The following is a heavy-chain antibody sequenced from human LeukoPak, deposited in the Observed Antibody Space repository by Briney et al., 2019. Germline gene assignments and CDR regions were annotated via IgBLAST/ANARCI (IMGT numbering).Heavy chain of an antibody. D-gene: IGHD3/OR15-3a*01. CDR1: GYTFPRHG. Sequence: ASVKVSCKAFGYTFPRHGISWVRQAPGQGLEWIGWISAYNGNTDYAQRFQGRVTLTTDASTNTAYMELRSLRSDDTAVYYCARDGVGLWTSLKLYYYYYYMDVWGKGTTVTVSS. V-gene: IGHV1-18*01. J-gene: IGHJ6*03. CDR3: ARDGVGLWTSLKLYYYYYYMDV. CDR2: ISAYNGNT.